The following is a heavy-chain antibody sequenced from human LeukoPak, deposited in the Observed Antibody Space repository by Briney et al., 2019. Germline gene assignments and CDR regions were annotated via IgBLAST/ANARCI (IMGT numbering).Heavy chain of an antibody. Sequence: SETLSLTCTVSGGSISSYYWSWIRQPPGKGLEWIGYIYYSGSTNYNPSLKSRVTISVDTSKNQFSLKLSSVTAADTAVYYCARAPAATKGYYYYGMDVWGQGTTVTVSS. CDR1: GGSISSYY. J-gene: IGHJ6*02. D-gene: IGHD2-2*01. CDR3: ARAPAATKGYYYYGMDV. CDR2: IYYSGST. V-gene: IGHV4-59*01.